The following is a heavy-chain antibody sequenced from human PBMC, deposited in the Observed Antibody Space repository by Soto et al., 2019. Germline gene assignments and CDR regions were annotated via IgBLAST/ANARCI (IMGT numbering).Heavy chain of an antibody. J-gene: IGHJ4*02. CDR1: GFIFSSYA. Sequence: PGGSLRLSWSVSGFIFSSYAMHWCRQAPGKGLEYVASISSEGASTYYADSVKGRFIISRDNSKNMLYLQMSSLRGEDTAVSYCANDHYVDYCGQ. CDR3: ANDHYVDY. CDR2: ISSEGAST. V-gene: IGHV3-64D*06.